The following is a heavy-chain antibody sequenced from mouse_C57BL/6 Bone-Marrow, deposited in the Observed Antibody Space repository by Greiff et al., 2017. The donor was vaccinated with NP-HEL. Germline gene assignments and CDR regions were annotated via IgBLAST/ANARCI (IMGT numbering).Heavy chain of an antibody. Sequence: DVQLVESGGDLVKPGGSLKLSCAASGFTFSSYGMSWVRQTPDKRLEWVATISSGGSYTYYPDSVKGRFTISRDNAKNTLYLQMSSLKSEDTAMYYCARHTSAWGTGTTVTVSS. D-gene: IGHD3-1*01. CDR1: GFTFSSYG. V-gene: IGHV5-6*01. J-gene: IGHJ1*03. CDR2: ISSGGSYT. CDR3: ARHTSA.